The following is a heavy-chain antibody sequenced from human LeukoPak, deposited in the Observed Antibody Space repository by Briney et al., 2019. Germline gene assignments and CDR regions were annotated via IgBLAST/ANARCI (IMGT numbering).Heavy chain of an antibody. J-gene: IGHJ5*02. CDR2: IIPIFGTA. V-gene: IGHV1-69*13. Sequence: SVKVSCKASGGTFSSYAISWVRQAPGQGLEWMGGIIPIFGTANYAQKFQGRVTITADESTSTAYMELSSLRSEDTAVYYCARVNYDFWSGYYTIGSWFDPWGQGTLVTVSS. CDR3: ARVNYDFWSGYYTIGSWFDP. D-gene: IGHD3-3*01. CDR1: GGTFSSYA.